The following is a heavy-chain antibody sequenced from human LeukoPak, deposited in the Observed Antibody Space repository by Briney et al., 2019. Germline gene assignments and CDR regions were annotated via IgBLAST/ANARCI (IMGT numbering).Heavy chain of an antibody. V-gene: IGHV4-4*02. CDR2: IYHSGST. D-gene: IGHD2-8*01. Sequence: SETLSLTCAVSGGSIGSSNWWSWVRQPPGKGLEWIGEIYHSGSTNYNPSLKSRVTISVDKSKNQLSLKLSSVTAADTAVYYCATRFPVGYCTNGVCSRWFDPWGQGTLVTVSS. CDR1: GGSIGSSNW. J-gene: IGHJ5*02. CDR3: ATRFPVGYCTNGVCSRWFDP.